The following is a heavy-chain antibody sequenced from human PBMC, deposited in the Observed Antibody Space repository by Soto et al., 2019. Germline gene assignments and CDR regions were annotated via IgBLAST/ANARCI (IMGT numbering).Heavy chain of an antibody. J-gene: IGHJ4*02. Sequence: GGSLRLSCAASGFTFDDYTMHWVRQAPGKGLEWVSLISWDGGSTYYADSVKGRFTISRDNSKNSLYLQMNSLRTEDTALYYCAKDTISYSSGLFDYWGQGTLVTVSS. CDR3: AKDTISYSSGLFDY. D-gene: IGHD6-19*01. V-gene: IGHV3-43*01. CDR1: GFTFDDYT. CDR2: ISWDGGST.